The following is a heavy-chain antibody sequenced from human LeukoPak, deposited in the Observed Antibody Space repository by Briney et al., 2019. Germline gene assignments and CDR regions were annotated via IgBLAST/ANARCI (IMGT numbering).Heavy chain of an antibody. J-gene: IGHJ4*02. V-gene: IGHV4-30-2*05. CDR2: IYHSGST. CDR1: GGSISSGGYY. D-gene: IGHD3-3*01. CDR3: ARVSGLYSFDY. Sequence: SETLSLTCTVSGGSISSGGYYWSWIRQPPGKGLEWIGYIYHSGSTYYNPSLKSRVTISVDTSKNQFSLKLSSVTAADTAVYYCARVSGLYSFDYWGQGTLVTVSS.